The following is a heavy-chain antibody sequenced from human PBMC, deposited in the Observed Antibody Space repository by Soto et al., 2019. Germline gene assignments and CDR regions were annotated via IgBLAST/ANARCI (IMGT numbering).Heavy chain of an antibody. J-gene: IGHJ6*03. D-gene: IGHD6-13*01. CDR2: VYDSGLT. V-gene: IGHV4-59*08. CDR3: AAAGSLYFYYYMDV. CDR1: GGSITGYS. Sequence: QVQLQESGPGLVKPSETLSLTCTVSGGSITGYSWSWIRQPPGKGLEWLGYVYDSGLTNYNPALKSRVSMALNMSKTQFSLQLSSLPAADTAVYYCAAAGSLYFYYYMDVWGKGTTVTVSS.